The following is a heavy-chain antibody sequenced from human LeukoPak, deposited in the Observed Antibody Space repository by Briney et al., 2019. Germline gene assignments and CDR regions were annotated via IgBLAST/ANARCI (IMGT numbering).Heavy chain of an antibody. CDR1: GGSFSGYY. D-gene: IGHD3-9*01. CDR3: ARDRCFDCPRGEDAFDI. J-gene: IGHJ3*02. V-gene: IGHV4-34*01. CDR2: INHSGST. Sequence: PSETLSLTCAVYGGSFSGYYWSWIRQPPGKGLEWIGEINHSGSTNYNPSLKSRVTISVDTSKNQFSLKLSSVTAADTAVYYCARDRCFDCPRGEDAFDIWGQGTMVTVSS.